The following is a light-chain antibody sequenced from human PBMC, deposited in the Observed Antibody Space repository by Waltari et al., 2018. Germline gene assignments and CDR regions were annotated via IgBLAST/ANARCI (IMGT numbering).Light chain of an antibody. CDR3: MQTTQTPWM. Sequence: DIVLTQSPLSLPVTPGEPASISCRSSQGLLHSNGFNYLDWFVQKPGQSPQLLINLGSKRASGVPERVTGSGSGTDVPLQSSRVEAEDVGVYFGMQTTQTPWMFGPGTKGEI. V-gene: IGKV2-28*01. CDR2: LGS. J-gene: IGKJ1*01. CDR1: QGLLHSNGFNY.